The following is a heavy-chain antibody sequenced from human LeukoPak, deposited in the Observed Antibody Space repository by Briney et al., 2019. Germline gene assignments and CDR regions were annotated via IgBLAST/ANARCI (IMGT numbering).Heavy chain of an antibody. CDR3: ARCTSCYNFDY. D-gene: IGHD2-2*02. Sequence: KTSETLSLTCAVYGGSFSGYYWSWIRQPPGKGLEWIGEINHSGSTNYNPSLKSRVTISVDTSKNQFSLKLSSVTAADTAVYYCARCTSCYNFDYWGQGTLVTVSS. V-gene: IGHV4-34*01. J-gene: IGHJ4*02. CDR2: INHSGST. CDR1: GGSFSGYY.